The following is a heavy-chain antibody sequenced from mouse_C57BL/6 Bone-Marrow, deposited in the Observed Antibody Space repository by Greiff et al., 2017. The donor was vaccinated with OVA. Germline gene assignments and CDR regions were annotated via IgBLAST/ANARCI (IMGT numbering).Heavy chain of an antibody. Sequence: EVQLQQSGAELVRPGASVKLSCTASGFNIKDYYMHWVKQRPEQGLEWIGRIDPEDGDTEYAPKFQGKATMTAATSSNTAYLQLSSLTSEDTAVYYCTTLITTGSPGYFDVWGTGTTVTVSS. V-gene: IGHV14-1*01. D-gene: IGHD1-1*01. CDR1: GFNIKDYY. CDR2: IDPEDGDT. J-gene: IGHJ1*03. CDR3: TTLITTGSPGYFDV.